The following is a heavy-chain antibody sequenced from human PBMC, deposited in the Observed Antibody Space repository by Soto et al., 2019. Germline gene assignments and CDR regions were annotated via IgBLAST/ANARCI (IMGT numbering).Heavy chain of an antibody. D-gene: IGHD5-18*01. CDR2: IIPIFGTA. CDR3: ARTHVDTAMVDPYYYYGMDV. CDR1: GGTFSSYA. J-gene: IGHJ6*02. Sequence: SVKVSCKASGGTFSSYAISWVRQAPGQGLEWMGGIIPIFGTANYAQKFQGRVTITADESTSTAYMELSSLRSEDTAVYYCARTHVDTAMVDPYYYYGMDVWGQGTTVTVSS. V-gene: IGHV1-69*13.